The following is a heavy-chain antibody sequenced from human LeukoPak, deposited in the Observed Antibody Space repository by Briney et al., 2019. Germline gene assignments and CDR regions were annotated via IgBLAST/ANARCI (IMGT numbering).Heavy chain of an antibody. CDR1: GFTFSDFY. Sequence: GGSLRLSCAAFGFTFSDFYMAWIRQAPGKGLEWVSFIGGSGTTTYYADSVKGRFTISRDNSKNTLYLQMNSLRAEDTAVYYCAKNLDCSSTSCYLNYYYGMDVWGQGTTVTVSS. CDR3: AKNLDCSSTSCYLNYYYGMDV. J-gene: IGHJ6*02. V-gene: IGHV3-11*01. D-gene: IGHD2-2*01. CDR2: IGGSGTTT.